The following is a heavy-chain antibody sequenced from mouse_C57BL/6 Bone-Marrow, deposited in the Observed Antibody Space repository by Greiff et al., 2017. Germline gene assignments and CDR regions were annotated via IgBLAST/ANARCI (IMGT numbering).Heavy chain of an antibody. Sequence: QVQLKQPGAELVKPGASVKLSCKASGYTFTSYWMHWVKQRPGQGLEWIGMIHPNSGSTNYNEKFKSKATLTVDKSSSTAYMQLSSLTSEDSAVYYCARERELTVDYWGQGTTLTVSS. CDR3: ARERELTVDY. V-gene: IGHV1-64*01. CDR1: GYTFTSYW. J-gene: IGHJ2*01. D-gene: IGHD4-1*01. CDR2: IHPNSGST.